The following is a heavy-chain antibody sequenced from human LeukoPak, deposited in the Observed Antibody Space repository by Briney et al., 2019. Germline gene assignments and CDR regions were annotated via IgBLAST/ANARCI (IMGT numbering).Heavy chain of an antibody. J-gene: IGHJ4*02. Sequence: GASVKVSCKASGYTFTSYDINWVRQATGQGLEWMGWMNPNSGNTGYAQKFQGRVTMTRNTSISTAYMELSSLRSEDTAVYYCARGRWLRHYFDCWGQGTLVTVSS. CDR3: ARGRWLRHYFDC. D-gene: IGHD5-12*01. CDR1: GYTFTSYD. CDR2: MNPNSGNT. V-gene: IGHV1-8*01.